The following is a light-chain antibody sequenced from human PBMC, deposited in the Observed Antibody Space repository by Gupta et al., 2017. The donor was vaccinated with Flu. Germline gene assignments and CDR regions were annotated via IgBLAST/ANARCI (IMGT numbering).Light chain of an antibody. CDR1: DIGSKH. CDR2: RDD. V-gene: IGLV3-21*02. J-gene: IGLJ2*01. CDR3: QWWYASDELD. Sequence: SYVLPQPPSVSVAPGQTATITCGGHDIGSKHVQWCQQRPGQAPVLVIYRDDDRPSGLPWRFSGSNSGNTATLTISRVEAGEEAVYYCQWWYASDELDFGGGTKLPVL.